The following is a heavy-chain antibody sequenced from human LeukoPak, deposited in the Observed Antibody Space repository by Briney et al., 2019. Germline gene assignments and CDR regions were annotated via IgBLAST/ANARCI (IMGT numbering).Heavy chain of an antibody. CDR1: GFTFSNYA. D-gene: IGHD6-19*01. CDR2: ISKNGGGT. Sequence: GGSLRLSCAASGFTFSNYALSWVRQAPGKGLEWVSTISKNGGGTHYADSVKGRFTISRDNSKNTLYLQMNSLRAEDTAVYYCARAVDGCWGQGTLVTVSS. V-gene: IGHV3-23*01. J-gene: IGHJ4*02. CDR3: ARAVDGC.